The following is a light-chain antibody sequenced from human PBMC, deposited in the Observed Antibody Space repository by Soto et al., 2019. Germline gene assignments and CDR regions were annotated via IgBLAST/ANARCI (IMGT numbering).Light chain of an antibody. J-gene: IGLJ3*02. CDR2: LNSDGSN. CDR3: QTWGTGWV. V-gene: IGLV4-69*01. CDR1: SWHSNYA. Sequence: QSVLTQSPSASASLGASVKLTCTLSSWHSNYAIAWHQQQPEKGPRYLMKLNSDGSNIKGDGIPDRFSGSSSGTERYLTISSLEAEDEADYYCQTWGTGWVFGGGTKLTVL.